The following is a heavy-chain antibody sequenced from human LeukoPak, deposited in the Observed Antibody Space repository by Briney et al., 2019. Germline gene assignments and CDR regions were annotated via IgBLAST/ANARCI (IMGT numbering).Heavy chain of an antibody. V-gene: IGHV3-30*18. D-gene: IGHD6-13*01. CDR2: ISYDGSNK. CDR3: AKDYTSSWYGPFDY. Sequence: GGSLRLSCAASGFIFSSYGMHWVRQAPGKGLEWVAVISYDGSNKYYADSVKGRFTISRDNSKNTLYLQMNSLRAEDTAVYYCAKDYTSSWYGPFDYWGQGTLVTVSS. J-gene: IGHJ4*02. CDR1: GFIFSSYG.